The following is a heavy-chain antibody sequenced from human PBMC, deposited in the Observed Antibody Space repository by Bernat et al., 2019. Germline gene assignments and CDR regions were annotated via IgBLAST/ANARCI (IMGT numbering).Heavy chain of an antibody. CDR3: ASAPEWLYYYGMDV. CDR2: IKQDGSEK. J-gene: IGHJ6*02. V-gene: IGHV3-7*03. D-gene: IGHD3-3*01. CDR1: GFTFSSYW. Sequence: EVQLVESGGGLVQPGGSLRLSCAASGFTFSSYWISWVRQAPGKGLEWVANIKQDGSEKYYVDSVKGRFTISRDNAKNSLYLQMNSLRAEDTAVYYCASAPEWLYYYGMDVWGQGTTVTVSS.